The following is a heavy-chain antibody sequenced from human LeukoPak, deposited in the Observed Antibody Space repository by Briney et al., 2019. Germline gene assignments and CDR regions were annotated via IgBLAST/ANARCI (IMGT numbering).Heavy chain of an antibody. CDR1: GGSISSKNYY. J-gene: IGHJ3*02. CDR3: AREADTPTDVDAFDI. V-gene: IGHV4-30-4*01. CDR2: ISYRGST. Sequence: PSETLSLTCTVSGGSISSKNYYWRWVRQPPGKGLEWIAYISYRGSTYYNPSLKSRLTISVDTSKNQFSLKLNSVTAADTAIYYCAREADTPTDVDAFDIWGQGTVVTVSS. D-gene: IGHD2-15*01.